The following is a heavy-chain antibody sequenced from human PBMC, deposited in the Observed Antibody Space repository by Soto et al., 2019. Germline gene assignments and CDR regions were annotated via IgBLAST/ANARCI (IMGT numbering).Heavy chain of an antibody. CDR1: GGSISSSSYY. D-gene: IGHD6-19*01. CDR2: IYYSGST. J-gene: IGHJ6*02. CDR3: ARLGDSSGWFTDYYGMDV. Sequence: SEILSLTCTVAGGSISSSSYYWGWIRQPPGKGLEWIGSIYYSGSTYYNPSLKSRVTISVDTSKNQFSLKLSSVTAADTAVYYCARLGDSSGWFTDYYGMDVWGQGTTVTVSS. V-gene: IGHV4-39*01.